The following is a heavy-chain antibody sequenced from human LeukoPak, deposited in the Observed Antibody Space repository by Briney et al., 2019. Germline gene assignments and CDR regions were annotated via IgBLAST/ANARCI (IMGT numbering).Heavy chain of an antibody. V-gene: IGHV1-46*01. CDR2: INPSGGST. CDR3: VRERERGTYFI. Sequence: ASVKVSCKAPGYTFTSYGISWVRQAPGQGLEWVGIINPSGGSTSYAQKFQGRVTMTRDTSTSTIYMELRSLRSEDTAVYYCVRERERGTYFIWGQGTLVTVSS. CDR1: GYTFTSYG. D-gene: IGHD3-10*01. J-gene: IGHJ4*02.